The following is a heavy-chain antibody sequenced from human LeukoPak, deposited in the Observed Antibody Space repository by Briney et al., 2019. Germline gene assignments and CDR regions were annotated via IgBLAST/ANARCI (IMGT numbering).Heavy chain of an antibody. V-gene: IGHV1-69*04. CDR2: IIPILGIA. D-gene: IGHD6-13*01. Sequence: ASVKVSCKASGGTFSSYAISWVRQAPGQGLEWMGRIIPILGIANYAQKFQGRVTITADKSTSTAYMELSSLRSEDTAVYYCARSGSLPLFDYWGQGTLVTVSS. CDR1: GGTFSSYA. CDR3: ARSGSLPLFDY. J-gene: IGHJ4*02.